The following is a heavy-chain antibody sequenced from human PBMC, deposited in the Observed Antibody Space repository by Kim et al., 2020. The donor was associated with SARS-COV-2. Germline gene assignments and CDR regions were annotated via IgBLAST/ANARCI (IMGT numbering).Heavy chain of an antibody. D-gene: IGHD6-19*01. J-gene: IGHJ4*02. V-gene: IGHV5-51*01. CDR3: ARSSYSSGWYDY. Sequence: YSPSFQGQVTMSPDQSISTAYLQWSSLKASDTAMYYCARSSYSSGWYDYWGQGTLVTVSS.